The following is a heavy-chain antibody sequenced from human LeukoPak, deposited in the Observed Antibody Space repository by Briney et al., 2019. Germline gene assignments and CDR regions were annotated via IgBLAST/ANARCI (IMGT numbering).Heavy chain of an antibody. CDR3: AGDYNGSGRPDDNWFDP. J-gene: IGHJ5*02. CDR1: GGSFSGYY. CDR2: INHSGST. D-gene: IGHD3-10*01. Sequence: SETLSLTCAVYGGSFSGYYWSWIRQPPGKGLEWIGEINHSGSTNYNASLKSRVTISLDMSKNQFSLKLSSVTAADTAVYYCAGDYNGSGRPDDNWFDPWGQGTLVTVSS. V-gene: IGHV4-34*01.